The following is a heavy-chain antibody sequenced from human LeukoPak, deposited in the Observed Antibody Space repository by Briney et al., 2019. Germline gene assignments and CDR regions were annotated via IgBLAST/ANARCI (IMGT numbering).Heavy chain of an antibody. CDR3: ARAGPAGTSYYMDV. CDR2: INHSGST. Sequence: PSETLSLTCAVYGGSFSGYYWSWIRQPPGKGLEWIGEINHSGSTNYNPSLKSRVTISVDTSKNQFSLKLSSVTAADTAVYYCARAGPAGTSYYMDVWGKGTTVTVSS. CDR1: GGSFSGYY. V-gene: IGHV4-34*01. J-gene: IGHJ6*03. D-gene: IGHD2-2*01.